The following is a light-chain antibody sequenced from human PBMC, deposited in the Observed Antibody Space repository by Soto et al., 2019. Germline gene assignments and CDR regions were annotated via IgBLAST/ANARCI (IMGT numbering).Light chain of an antibody. CDR3: QQYNNWLT. CDR1: QSVSSN. J-gene: IGKJ4*01. CDR2: GAS. Sequence: EIVMTHSPATLSVSPGERATLSCRASQSVSSNLAWYQQKPGQAPRLLIYGASTRATGIPARFSGSGSGTEFTLTISSLQSEDFAVYYCQQYNNWLTFGGGTRWIS. V-gene: IGKV3-15*01.